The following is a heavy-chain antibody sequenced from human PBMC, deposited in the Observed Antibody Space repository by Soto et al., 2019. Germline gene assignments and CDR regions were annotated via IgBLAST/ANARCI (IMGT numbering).Heavy chain of an antibody. CDR3: ARIRGYWYGLDV. V-gene: IGHV3-23*01. CDR2: ITGTGGNT. Sequence: XGSLRLSCTASGVPLSTYGMTWVRQAPGKGLEWVSAITGTGGNTYYVDSVKGRFTSSRDNSKNMLYLQVNSLRVEDTAVYYCARIRGYWYGLDVWGQGTTVTVSS. CDR1: GVPLSTYG. J-gene: IGHJ6*02.